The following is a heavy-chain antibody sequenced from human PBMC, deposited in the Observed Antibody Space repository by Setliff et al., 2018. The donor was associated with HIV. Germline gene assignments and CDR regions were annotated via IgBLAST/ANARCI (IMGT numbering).Heavy chain of an antibody. Sequence: SVKVSCKASGFSFSRHYIHWVRQAPGQGLEWMGMINPSDGIPSYAQKFQGRVVVTRDTSRSTVYMELSSLRSEDTAVYFCTRAFPPMIPAAFDIWGLGTLVTVSS. CDR3: TRAFPPMIPAAFDI. V-gene: IGHV1-46*01. J-gene: IGHJ3*02. D-gene: IGHD3-22*01. CDR1: GFSFSRHY. CDR2: INPSDGIP.